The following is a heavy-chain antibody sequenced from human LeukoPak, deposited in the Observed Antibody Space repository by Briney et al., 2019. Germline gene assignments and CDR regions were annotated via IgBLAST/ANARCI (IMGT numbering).Heavy chain of an antibody. J-gene: IGHJ4*02. CDR1: GFTFSSYN. CDR2: ITSGSSYI. V-gene: IGHV3-21*01. Sequence: GGSLRLSCAASGFTFSSYNMNWVRQAPGQGLEWVSSITSGSSYIYYADSVKGRFTISRDNAKNSLYLQMNSLRAEDTAVYYCARGAAGSDYWGQGTLVTVSS. CDR3: ARGAAGSDY. D-gene: IGHD6-13*01.